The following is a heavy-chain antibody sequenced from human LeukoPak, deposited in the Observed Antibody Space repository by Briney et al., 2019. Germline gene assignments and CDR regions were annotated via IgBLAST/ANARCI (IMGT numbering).Heavy chain of an antibody. D-gene: IGHD2-2*01. V-gene: IGHV1-69*06. CDR2: IIPIFGTA. CDR1: GGTFSSYA. CDR3: ARVQTPPIVVVPAASNWFDP. Sequence: SVKVSCKASGGTFSSYAISWVRQAPGQGLEWMGGIIPIFGTANYAQKFQGRVTITADKSTSTAYMELSSLRSEDTAVYYCARVQTPPIVVVPAASNWFDPWGQGTLVTVSS. J-gene: IGHJ5*02.